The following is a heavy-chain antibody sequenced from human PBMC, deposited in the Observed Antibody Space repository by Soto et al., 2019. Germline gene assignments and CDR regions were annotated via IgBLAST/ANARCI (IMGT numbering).Heavy chain of an antibody. CDR3: AHRYCSGGSCYPYYYYVMDV. Sequence: KESGPTLVKPTQTLTLTCTFSGFSLSTSGVGVGWIRQPPGKALEWLALIYWDDDKRYSPSLKSRLTVTKDTSKNQVVLTMTNMDPVDTATYYCAHRYCSGGSCYPYYYYVMDVWGQGTTVTVSS. D-gene: IGHD2-15*01. CDR1: GFSLSTSGVG. V-gene: IGHV2-5*02. J-gene: IGHJ6*02. CDR2: IYWDDDK.